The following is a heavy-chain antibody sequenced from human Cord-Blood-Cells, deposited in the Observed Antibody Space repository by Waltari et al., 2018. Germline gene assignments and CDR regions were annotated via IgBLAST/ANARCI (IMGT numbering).Heavy chain of an antibody. Sequence: QVQLVESGGGVVQPGRPLRLSCAASGLTCSSYGMHWVRQAPGKGLEWVAGIGYDGSNKYYADSVKGRFTISRDNSKNTLYLQMNSLRAEDTAVYYCARGQRFRELFPPDYWGQGTLVTVSS. CDR3: ARGQRFRELFPPDY. J-gene: IGHJ4*02. CDR1: GLTCSSYG. V-gene: IGHV3-33*01. D-gene: IGHD3-10*01. CDR2: IGYDGSNK.